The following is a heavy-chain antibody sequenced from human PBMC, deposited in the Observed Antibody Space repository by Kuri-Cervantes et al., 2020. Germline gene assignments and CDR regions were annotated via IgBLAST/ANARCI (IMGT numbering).Heavy chain of an antibody. J-gene: IGHJ4*02. CDR2: IRYDGSNK. D-gene: IGHD6-19*01. V-gene: IGHV3-30*02. CDR3: AKDMPSYSSGWYVGDY. Sequence: GESLKISCAASGFTFTNFAMHWVRQAPGKGLEWVAFIRYDGSNKYYADSVKGRFTISRDNSRNTLYLQMNSLRVDDTAVYYCAKDMPSYSSGWYVGDYWGQRTLVTVSS. CDR1: GFTFTNFA.